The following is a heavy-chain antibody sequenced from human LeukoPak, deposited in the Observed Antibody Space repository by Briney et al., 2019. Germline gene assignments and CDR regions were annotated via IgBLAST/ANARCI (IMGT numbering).Heavy chain of an antibody. CDR3: ARSPRITMIRGVLAPGNYYYYMDV. D-gene: IGHD3-10*01. J-gene: IGHJ6*03. CDR1: GGSISNYF. V-gene: IGHV4-59*13. Sequence: SETLSLTCTVSGGSISNYFWTWIRQPPGKGLEWIGNIYYSGSTNYNPSLKSRVTISEDTPKSQFPLKLTSVTAADTAVYYCARSPRITMIRGVLAPGNYYYYMDVWGKGTTVTVSS. CDR2: IYYSGST.